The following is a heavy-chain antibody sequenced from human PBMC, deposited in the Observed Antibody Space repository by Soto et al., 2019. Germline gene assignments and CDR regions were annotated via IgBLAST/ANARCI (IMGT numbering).Heavy chain of an antibody. CDR2: VYYGGST. D-gene: IGHD3-22*01. CDR3: AGGDYYHSSGYYFYYYTMDV. J-gene: IGHJ6*02. V-gene: IGHV4-59*04. Sequence: SETLSLTCTVSGGSISSYYWSWIRLRPGKGLEWIGNVYYGGSTYYNPSLKSRVTISVETSKSQFSLKLSSVTAADTAVYYCAGGDYYHSSGYYFYYYTMDVWGQGTTVTVSS. CDR1: GGSISSYY.